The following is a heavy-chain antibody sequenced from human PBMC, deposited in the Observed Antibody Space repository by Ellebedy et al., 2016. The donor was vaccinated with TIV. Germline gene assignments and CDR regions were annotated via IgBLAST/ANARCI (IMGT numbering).Heavy chain of an antibody. D-gene: IGHD2-15*01. V-gene: IGHV3-23*02. CDR1: GFTFSNYA. Sequence: GESLKISCAASGFTFSNYAMTWVRHAPGRGMEWVSGIPGSGVGTYYGDSVKGRFTISRDNSKNRVYLQMNSLRAEDTAVYYCAGNRYCSGGSCYSVGGAFDIWGQGTMVTVSS. J-gene: IGHJ3*02. CDR3: AGNRYCSGGSCYSVGGAFDI. CDR2: IPGSGVGT.